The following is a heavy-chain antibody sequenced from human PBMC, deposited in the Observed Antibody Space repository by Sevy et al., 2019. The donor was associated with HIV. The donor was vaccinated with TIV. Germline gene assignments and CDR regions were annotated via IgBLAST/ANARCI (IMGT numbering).Heavy chain of an antibody. D-gene: IGHD3-22*01. CDR1: GFTFSSYW. CDR3: ARGGRGYYCGWYFDL. Sequence: GGSLRLSCAASGFTFSSYWMSWVRQAPGKGLEWVANIKQDGSEKYYVDSVKGRFTISGDNAKNSLYLQMNSLRAEDTAVYYCARGGRGYYCGWYFDLWGRGTLVTVSS. V-gene: IGHV3-7*01. CDR2: IKQDGSEK. J-gene: IGHJ2*01.